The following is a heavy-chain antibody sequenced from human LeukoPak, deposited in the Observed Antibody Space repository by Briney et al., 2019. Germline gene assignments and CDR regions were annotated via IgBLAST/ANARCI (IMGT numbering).Heavy chain of an antibody. D-gene: IGHD6-13*01. CDR2: IYPGDSDI. Sequence: GESLKISCKDSESSFASYWIGWVRQMPGKGLEWMGIIYPGDSDIRYSPSFQGQVTISADKSISTAYLQWSSLRASDTAMYYCARLGSSRIAAAGTEGYWFDPWGQGTLVTVSS. CDR3: ARLGSSRIAAAGTEGYWFDP. CDR1: ESSFASYW. V-gene: IGHV5-51*01. J-gene: IGHJ5*02.